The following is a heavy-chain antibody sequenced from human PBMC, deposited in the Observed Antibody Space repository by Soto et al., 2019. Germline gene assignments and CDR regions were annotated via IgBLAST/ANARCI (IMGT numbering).Heavy chain of an antibody. CDR1: GFTFSSYS. CDR2: ISSSSSYI. D-gene: IGHD2-15*01. J-gene: IGHJ3*02. V-gene: IGHV3-21*01. CDR3: ARDVEEYCSGGSCYPDAFDI. Sequence: EVQLVESGGGLVKPGGSLRLSCAASGFTFSSYSMNWVRQAPGKGLEWVSSISSSSSYIYYADSVKGRFTISRDNAKNSLYLQMNSLRAEDTAVYYCARDVEEYCSGGSCYPDAFDIWGRGTMVTVSS.